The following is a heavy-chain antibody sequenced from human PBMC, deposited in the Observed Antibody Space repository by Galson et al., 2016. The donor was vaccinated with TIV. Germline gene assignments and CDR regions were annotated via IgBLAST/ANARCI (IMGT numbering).Heavy chain of an antibody. J-gene: IGHJ6*02. V-gene: IGHV1-69*13. D-gene: IGHD1-26*01. Sequence: SVKVSCKASGGTFNKYAISWVRQAPGQGLEWMGGIIPIFRTSRYAQKFQGRVTITADEYMSTVDMELSSLRSEDTAVYYCVRGMGATIYYQYGMDVWGQGTTVTVSS. CDR2: IIPIFRTS. CDR3: VRGMGATIYYQYGMDV. CDR1: GGTFNKYA.